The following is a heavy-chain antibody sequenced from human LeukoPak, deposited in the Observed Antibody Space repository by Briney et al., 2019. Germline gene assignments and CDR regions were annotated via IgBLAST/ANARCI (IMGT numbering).Heavy chain of an antibody. CDR3: ARHSYYYDSSGYYTGPQDY. D-gene: IGHD3-22*01. J-gene: IGHJ4*02. CDR2: IYPGDSDT. V-gene: IGHV5-51*01. Sequence: GESLKISCKGSGYSFTSYWIGWVRRMPGKGLEWMGIIYPGDSDTRYSPSFQGQVTISADKSISTAYLQWSSLKASDTAMYYCARHSYYYDSSGYYTGPQDYWGQGTLVTVSS. CDR1: GYSFTSYW.